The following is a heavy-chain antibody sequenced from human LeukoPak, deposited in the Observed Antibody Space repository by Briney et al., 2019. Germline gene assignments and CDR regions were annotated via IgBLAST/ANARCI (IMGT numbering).Heavy chain of an antibody. D-gene: IGHD3-22*01. CDR1: GSSISSSSYY. CDR2: IYYSGST. J-gene: IGHJ3*02. CDR3: ARRYTMTDAFDI. V-gene: IGHV4-39*01. Sequence: SETLSLTCTVSGSSISSSSYYWGWIRQPPGKGLERTGSIYYSGSTYYNPSLKSRVTISVDTSKNQFSLKLSSVTAADTAVYYCARRYTMTDAFDIWGQGTMVTISS.